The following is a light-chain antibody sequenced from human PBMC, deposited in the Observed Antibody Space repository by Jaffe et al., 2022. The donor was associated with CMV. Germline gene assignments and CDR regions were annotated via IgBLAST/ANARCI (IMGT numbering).Light chain of an antibody. V-gene: IGLV2-18*02. J-gene: IGLJ1*01. CDR2: EVN. CDR1: NVDVGSSDR. CDR3: CSHTTSNTYV. Sequence: QSALTQPPSVSGSPGQSVTISCTGTNVDVGSSDRVSWYRQPPGTAPKLIIYEVNNRPSGVPDRFSGSKSGNTASLTISGLQAEDEADYFCCSHTTSNTYVFGTGTRVTVL.